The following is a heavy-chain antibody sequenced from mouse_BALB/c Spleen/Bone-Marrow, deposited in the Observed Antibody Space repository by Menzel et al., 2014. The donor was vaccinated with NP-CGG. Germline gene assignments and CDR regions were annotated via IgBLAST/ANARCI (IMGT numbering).Heavy chain of an antibody. CDR3: AREPHYYAMDY. CDR2: IWGDGST. J-gene: IGHJ4*01. CDR1: GFSLTGYG. Sequence: QVHVKQSGPGLVAPSQSLSITCTVSGFSLTGYGVNWVRQPPGKGLEWLGMIWGDGSTDYNSALKSRLSISKDNSKSQVFLKMNSLQTDDTARYYCAREPHYYAMDYWGQRTSVTVSS. V-gene: IGHV2-6-7*01.